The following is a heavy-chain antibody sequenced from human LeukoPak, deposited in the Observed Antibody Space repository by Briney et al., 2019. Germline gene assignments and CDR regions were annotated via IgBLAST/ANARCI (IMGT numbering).Heavy chain of an antibody. CDR1: GGTFSSYA. D-gene: IGHD6-13*01. CDR3: ARALIAAAGNFDY. V-gene: IGHV1-69*13. CDR2: IIPIFGTA. J-gene: IGHJ4*02. Sequence: SVKVSCKASGGTFSSYAISWVRQAPGQGLEWMGGIIPIFGTANYAQKFQGRVTITADESTSTAYMELSRLRSEDTAVYYCARALIAAAGNFDYWGQGTLVTVSS.